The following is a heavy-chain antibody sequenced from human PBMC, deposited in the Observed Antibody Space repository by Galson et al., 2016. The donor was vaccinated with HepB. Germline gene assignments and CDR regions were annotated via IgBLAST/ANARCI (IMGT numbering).Heavy chain of an antibody. J-gene: IGHJ6*02. Sequence: SLRLSCAASEFTFSSYVMSWVRQAPGKGLEGVSTISGNGGSTYYADSVKGRFTISRDNSKNTLHLQMNSLRAEDTAVYYCAKEGTIFGAVPYGMDVWGQGTTVTVSS. CDR2: ISGNGGST. CDR1: EFTFSSYV. V-gene: IGHV3-23*01. CDR3: AKEGTIFGAVPYGMDV. D-gene: IGHD3-3*01.